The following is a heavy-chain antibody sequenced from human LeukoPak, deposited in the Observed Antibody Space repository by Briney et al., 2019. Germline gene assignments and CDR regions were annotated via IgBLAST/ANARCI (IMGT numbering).Heavy chain of an antibody. V-gene: IGHV4-4*07. CDR1: GGSISSYY. J-gene: IGHJ5*02. CDR2: IYTSGST. CDR3: ARVDSTSSGGWFDP. D-gene: IGHD6-6*01. Sequence: SETLSLTCTVSGGSISSYYWSWIRQPAGKGLEWIGRIYTSGSTNYNPSLKSRVTMSVDTSKNQFSLKLSSVTAADTAVYYCARVDSTSSGGWFDPWGQGNLVTVSA.